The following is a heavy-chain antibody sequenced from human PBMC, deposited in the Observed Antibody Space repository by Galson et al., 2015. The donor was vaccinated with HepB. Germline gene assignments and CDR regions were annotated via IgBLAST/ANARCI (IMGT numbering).Heavy chain of an antibody. J-gene: IGHJ4*02. CDR3: ASVPFAFCGGDCYSPFEY. CDR1: GGTFSSYA. D-gene: IGHD2-21*02. Sequence: SVTVSCKASGGTFSSYAISWVRQAPGQGLEWMGGIIPLFDTVNYAQKFQGRVTITADRSTSTAYMELSSLRSEDTAVYYCASVPFAFCGGDCYSPFEYWGQGTPVTVSS. V-gene: IGHV1-69*06. CDR2: IIPLFDTV.